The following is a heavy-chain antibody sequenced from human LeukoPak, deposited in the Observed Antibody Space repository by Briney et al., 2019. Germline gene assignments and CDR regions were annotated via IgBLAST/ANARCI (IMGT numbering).Heavy chain of an antibody. CDR1: GGSISSYY. Sequence: SETLSLTCTVSGGSISSYYWSWIRQPPGKGLEWIGSIYYSGSTYYNPSLKSRVTISVDTSKNQFSLKLSSVTAADTAVYYCARGRRKLLWFGELFAFDYWGQGTLVTVSS. D-gene: IGHD3-10*01. V-gene: IGHV4-39*07. J-gene: IGHJ4*02. CDR3: ARGRRKLLWFGELFAFDY. CDR2: IYYSGST.